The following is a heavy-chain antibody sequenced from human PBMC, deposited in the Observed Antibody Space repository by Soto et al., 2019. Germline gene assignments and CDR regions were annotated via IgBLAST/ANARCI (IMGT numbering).Heavy chain of an antibody. CDR3: ARDLDGSGSYYTDY. V-gene: IGHV1-18*01. D-gene: IGHD3-10*01. CDR1: GYIFITYG. J-gene: IGHJ4*02. CDR2: ISTYNGNT. Sequence: ASVKVSCKXSGYIFITYGISWVRQAPGQGLEWMGRISTYNGNTNYAQNLQGRVTMTTDTSTSTAYMELRSLRSDDTAVYYCARDLDGSGSYYTDYWGPGTLVTV.